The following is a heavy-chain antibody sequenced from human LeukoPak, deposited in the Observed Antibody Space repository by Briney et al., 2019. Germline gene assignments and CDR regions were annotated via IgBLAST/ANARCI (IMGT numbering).Heavy chain of an antibody. J-gene: IGHJ4*02. CDR1: GFTFSSYS. Sequence: GGSLRLSCAASGFTFSSYSMNWVRQAPGKGLEWVSYISSSSGTIYYADSVRGRFTISRDNAKNSLYLQMNSLRDEDTAVYYCARVWHCTSTSCYDYWGQGTLVTVSS. CDR2: ISSSSGTI. CDR3: ARVWHCTSTSCYDY. D-gene: IGHD2-2*01. V-gene: IGHV3-48*02.